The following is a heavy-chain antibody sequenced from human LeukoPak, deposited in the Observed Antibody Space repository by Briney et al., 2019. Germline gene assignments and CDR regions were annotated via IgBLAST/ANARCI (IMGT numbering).Heavy chain of an antibody. J-gene: IGHJ4*02. CDR1: GFTFSSYS. Sequence: GGSLRLSCAASGFTFSSYSMNWVRQAPGKGLEWVSYISSSSGTIYYADSVRGRFTISRDNAKNSLYLQMNSLRDEDTAVYYCARVWHCTSTSCYDYWGQGTLVTVSS. CDR2: ISSSSGTI. CDR3: ARVWHCTSTSCYDY. D-gene: IGHD2-2*01. V-gene: IGHV3-48*02.